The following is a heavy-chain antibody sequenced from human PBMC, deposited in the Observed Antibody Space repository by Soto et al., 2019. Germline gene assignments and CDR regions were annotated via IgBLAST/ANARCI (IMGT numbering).Heavy chain of an antibody. CDR3: ARVLPRGDAFDI. J-gene: IGHJ3*02. D-gene: IGHD2-15*01. Sequence: GXSVKVSCQASVDTFRRFTIHWVRQAPGQGLEWMGGIKPISDITNYAQKLQGRVTMTTDTSTSTAYMELRSLRSDDTAVYYCARVLPRGDAFDIWGQGQMVTVPS. V-gene: IGHV1-18*01. CDR2: IKPISDIT. CDR1: VDTFRRFT.